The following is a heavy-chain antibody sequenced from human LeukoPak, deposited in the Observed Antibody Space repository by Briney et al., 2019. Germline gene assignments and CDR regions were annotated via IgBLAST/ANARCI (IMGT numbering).Heavy chain of an antibody. CDR3: ARYTTGDFDY. D-gene: IGHD1-1*01. CDR2: IGPSGSYT. J-gene: IGHJ4*02. V-gene: IGHV5-10-1*01. Sequence: GESLKISCKGSGYSFTSYLISWVRQMPGKGLEWMGRIGPSGSYTNHSPSFQGHITIAADKSISTAYLQWSSLKASDTAMYYCARYTTGDFDYWGQGTLVTVSS. CDR1: GYSFTSYL.